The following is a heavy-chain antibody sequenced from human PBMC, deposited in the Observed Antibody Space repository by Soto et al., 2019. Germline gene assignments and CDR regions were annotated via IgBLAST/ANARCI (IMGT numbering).Heavy chain of an antibody. CDR3: ARDFAYCGGDCYSFDY. D-gene: IGHD2-21*02. Sequence: QVQLVQSGAEVKKPGSSVKVSCKASGGTFSSYAISWVRQAPGQGLEWMGGIIPIFGTANYAQKFQGRVTITADESTSTAYMELSSLRSEDTAGYYCARDFAYCGGDCYSFDYWGQGTLVTVSS. CDR1: GGTFSSYA. J-gene: IGHJ4*02. CDR2: IIPIFGTA. V-gene: IGHV1-69*01.